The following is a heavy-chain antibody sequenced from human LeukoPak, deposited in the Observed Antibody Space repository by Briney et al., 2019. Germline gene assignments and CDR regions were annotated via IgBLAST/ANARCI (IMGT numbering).Heavy chain of an antibody. V-gene: IGHV1-18*01. CDR1: GYTFTSYG. Sequence: ASVKVSCKASGYTFTSYGISWVRQAPGQGLEWMGWISAYNGNTNYAQKLQGRVTMTTDTSTSTGYMELRSLRSDDTAVYYCARDGIAATPPYFHYMDVWGKGTTVTVSS. D-gene: IGHD6-13*01. J-gene: IGHJ6*03. CDR3: ARDGIAATPPYFHYMDV. CDR2: ISAYNGNT.